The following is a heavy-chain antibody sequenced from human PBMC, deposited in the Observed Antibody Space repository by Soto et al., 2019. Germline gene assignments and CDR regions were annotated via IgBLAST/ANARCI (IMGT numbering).Heavy chain of an antibody. CDR3: AKDRAPDIGGVVAAIYYYYGMDV. Sequence: LRLSCSASGFTHSDYAMHWVLQAPGKGLEWVSGISWNSGSIGYAGSVKGRFTISRDNAKNSLYLQMNSLRAEDTALYYCAKDRAPDIGGVVAAIYYYYGMDVWGRGTRVTRSS. V-gene: IGHV3-9*01. J-gene: IGHJ6*01. CDR2: ISWNSGSI. D-gene: IGHD2-15*01. CDR1: GFTHSDYA.